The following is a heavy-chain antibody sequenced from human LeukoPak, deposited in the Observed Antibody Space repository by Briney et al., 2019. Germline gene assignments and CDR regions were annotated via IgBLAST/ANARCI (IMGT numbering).Heavy chain of an antibody. CDR3: ARVQAERITGTSKYYGMDV. Sequence: ASVKVSCKASGYTFTSYYMHWVRQAPGQGLEWMAIINPSGGSTSYAQKFQGRVTMTRDTSTSTVYMELSSLRSEDTAVYYCARVQAERITGTSKYYGMDVWGQGTTVTVSS. CDR2: INPSGGST. CDR1: GYTFTSYY. J-gene: IGHJ6*02. D-gene: IGHD1-20*01. V-gene: IGHV1-46*01.